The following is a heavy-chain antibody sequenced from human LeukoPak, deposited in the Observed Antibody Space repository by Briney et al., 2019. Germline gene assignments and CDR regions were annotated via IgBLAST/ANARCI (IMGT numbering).Heavy chain of an antibody. CDR3: ARDRLEPGVIDY. CDR1: GFTFSSYA. V-gene: IGHV3-30-3*01. D-gene: IGHD6-19*01. Sequence: GGSLRLSCAASGFTFSSYAMHWVRQAPGKGLEGVAVISYDGSNKYYADSVKGRFTISRDNSKNTLYLQMNSLRAEDTAVYYCARDRLEPGVIDYWGQGTLVTVSS. J-gene: IGHJ4*02. CDR2: ISYDGSNK.